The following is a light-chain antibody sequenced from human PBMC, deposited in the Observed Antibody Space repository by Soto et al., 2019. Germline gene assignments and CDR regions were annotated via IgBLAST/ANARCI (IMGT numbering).Light chain of an antibody. Sequence: DIQMTQSPSTLSASVGDRVTITCRASQSISSWLAWYQQKPGKAPKLLIYKASTLESGVPSRFSGSGSGTEFNPTNSSLQPDDFATYYCQQYNSYWTFGQGTKVEIK. CDR1: QSISSW. CDR3: QQYNSYWT. V-gene: IGKV1-5*03. J-gene: IGKJ1*01. CDR2: KAS.